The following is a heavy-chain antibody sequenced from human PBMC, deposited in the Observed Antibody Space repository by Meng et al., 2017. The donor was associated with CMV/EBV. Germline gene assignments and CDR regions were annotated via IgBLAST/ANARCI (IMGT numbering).Heavy chain of an antibody. J-gene: IGHJ6*02. Sequence: SGPTLVKPTETLTLTCTVSGFSLSNARMGVSWIRQPPGKALEWLAHIFSNDEKSYSTSLKSRLTISKDTSKSQVVLTMTNMDPVDTATYYCARIKTIFGVVITENYYYGMDVWGQGTTVTVSS. CDR1: GFSLSNARMG. CDR3: ARIKTIFGVVITENYYYGMDV. CDR2: IFSNDEK. V-gene: IGHV2-26*01. D-gene: IGHD3-3*01.